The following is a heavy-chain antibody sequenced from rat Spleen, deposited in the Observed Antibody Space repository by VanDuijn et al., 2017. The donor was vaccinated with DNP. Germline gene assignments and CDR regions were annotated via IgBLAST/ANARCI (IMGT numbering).Heavy chain of an antibody. CDR2: VNSAGST. J-gene: IGHJ4*01. CDR3: ARWPGYNPPYAMDA. CDR1: GYSITSSYR. D-gene: IGHD1-4*01. Sequence: EVQLQESGPGLVKTSQSLSLTCSVTGYSITSSYRWNWIRKFPGHKLEWMGSVNSAGSTNYNPSLKSRISITSDTSKNQFFLQVNSVTTEDRATYYCARWPGYNPPYAMDAWGQGTSVTVSS. V-gene: IGHV3-3*01.